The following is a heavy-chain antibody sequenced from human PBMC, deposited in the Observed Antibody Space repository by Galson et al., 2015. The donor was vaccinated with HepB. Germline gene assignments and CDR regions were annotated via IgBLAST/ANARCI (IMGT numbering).Heavy chain of an antibody. V-gene: IGHV3-23*01. J-gene: IGHJ4*02. D-gene: IGHD2-2*01. CDR2: ISGSSDST. Sequence: SLRLSCAASGFTFSSYAMSWVRQAPGKGLEWVSGISGSSDSTYSADSVKSRFTISRDNSKNTLYLQMSSLRAEDTAVYYCAKTRGGCSSTSCYENGHGIEGFDYWGQGTLVTVSS. CDR1: GFTFSSYA. CDR3: AKTRGGCSSTSCYENGHGIEGFDY.